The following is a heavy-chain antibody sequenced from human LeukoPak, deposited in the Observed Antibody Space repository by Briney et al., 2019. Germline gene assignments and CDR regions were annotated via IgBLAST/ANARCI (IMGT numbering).Heavy chain of an antibody. J-gene: IGHJ6*03. Sequence: SETLSLTCAVSGYSIGSGYYWGWIRQPPGKGLEWIGSIYHSGSTYYNASLKSRVTISVDTSKNQFSLKLSSVTAADTAVYYCAGEKGVLYYYYMDVWGKGTTVTVSS. CDR3: AGEKGVLYYYYMDV. CDR2: IYHSGST. V-gene: IGHV4-38-2*01. D-gene: IGHD3-10*01. CDR1: GYSIGSGYY.